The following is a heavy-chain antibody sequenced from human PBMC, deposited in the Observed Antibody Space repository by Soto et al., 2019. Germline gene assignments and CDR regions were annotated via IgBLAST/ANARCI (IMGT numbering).Heavy chain of an antibody. CDR3: ARHLEDYYGAYESDY. CDR2: IDPSDSYT. CDR1: GYSFTSYW. D-gene: IGHD4-17*01. V-gene: IGHV5-10-1*01. J-gene: IGHJ4*02. Sequence: PGESLKISCKVSGYSFTSYWISWVRQMPGKGLEWMGRIDPSDSYTNYSPSFQGHVTISADKSISTAYLQWSSLKASDTAMYYCARHLEDYYGAYESDYWGQGTLVTVSS.